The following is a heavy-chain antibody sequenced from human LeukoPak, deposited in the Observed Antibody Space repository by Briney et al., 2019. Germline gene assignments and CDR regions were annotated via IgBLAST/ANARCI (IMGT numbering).Heavy chain of an antibody. Sequence: GGSLRLSCAASGFTFSTYSMNWVRQAPGKGVEGVSYISSSGSLIHYSDSVKGGFTISRDNSKNTLYLQMNSLRAEDTALYYCATNVDTSDDYWGQGTLVTVSS. D-gene: IGHD5-18*01. CDR3: ATNVDTSDDY. J-gene: IGHJ4*02. V-gene: IGHV3-48*01. CDR2: ISSSGSLI. CDR1: GFTFSTYS.